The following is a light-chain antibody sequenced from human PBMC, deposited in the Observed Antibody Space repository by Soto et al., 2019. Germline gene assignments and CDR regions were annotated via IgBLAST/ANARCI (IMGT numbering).Light chain of an antibody. CDR2: SDN. CDR3: SVWDDSLNGPV. J-gene: IGLJ3*02. Sequence: QSVLTQPPSASGTPGQRVTISCSGRSSNIGSNAVNWYQQLPGTAPKLFLYSDNQRHSGVPDRVSGSKSATSASLAISGRQSDDEADYFCSVWDDSLNGPVFGGGTKLTVL. CDR1: SSNIGSNA. V-gene: IGLV1-44*01.